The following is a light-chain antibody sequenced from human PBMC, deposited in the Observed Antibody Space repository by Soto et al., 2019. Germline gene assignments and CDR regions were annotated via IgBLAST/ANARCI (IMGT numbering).Light chain of an antibody. J-gene: IGKJ1*01. CDR3: QQRSNWTFSWT. CDR1: QSVSTY. Sequence: EIVLTQSPATLSLSPGERATLSCRASQSVSTYLAWYQQKPGQAPRLLIYDASNRATGMPARFSGSGSGTDFTPTISSLEAQALSVYYRQQRSNWTFSWTFGQGTKVEIK. CDR2: DAS. V-gene: IGKV3-11*01.